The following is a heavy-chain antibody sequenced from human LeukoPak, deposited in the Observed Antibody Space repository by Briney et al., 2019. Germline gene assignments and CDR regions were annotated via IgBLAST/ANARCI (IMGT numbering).Heavy chain of an antibody. CDR2: IVSNTEGGTR. CDR3: ITGIRSGYYVY. V-gene: IGHV3-15*04. J-gene: IGHJ4*02. CDR1: GFTFSHAW. Sequence: GSLRLSCATSGFTFSHAWMSWVRQAPGKGLEWIGRIVSNTEGGTRDYAAPVKGRFTISRDDSKNTLYLQMNSLKTEDTAVYHCITGIRSGYYVYWGQGTLVTVSS. D-gene: IGHD3-22*01.